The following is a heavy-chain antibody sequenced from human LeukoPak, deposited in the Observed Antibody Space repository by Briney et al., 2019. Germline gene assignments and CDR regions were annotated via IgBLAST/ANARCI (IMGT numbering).Heavy chain of an antibody. V-gene: IGHV1-2*02. CDR3: AKARGAIQLWLVAYFDY. D-gene: IGHD5-18*01. CDR1: GYTFTGYY. Sequence: ASVKVSCKASGYTFTGYYMHWVRQAPGQGLEWMGWINPNSGGTNYAQKFQGRVTMTRDTSISTAYMELSRLRSDDTAVYYCAKARGAIQLWLVAYFDYRGQGTLVTVSS. CDR2: INPNSGGT. J-gene: IGHJ4*02.